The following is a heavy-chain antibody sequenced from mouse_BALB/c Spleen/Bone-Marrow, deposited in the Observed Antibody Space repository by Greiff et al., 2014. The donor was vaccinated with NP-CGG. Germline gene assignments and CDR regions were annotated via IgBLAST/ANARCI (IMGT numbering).Heavy chain of an antibody. CDR1: GFNIKDTY. J-gene: IGHJ1*01. D-gene: IGHD1-3*01. CDR3: ARQEFAIYWYSDV. Sequence: VQLQQSGAELVKPGASVKLSCSASGFNIKDTYMHWVKQRPEQGLEWIGRIDPANGNTKYDPKFQDKATITADTSSNTVDLQLSSLTFEDTAVYYCARQEFAIYWYSDVWRAGTTAPVPS. V-gene: IGHV14-3*02. CDR2: IDPANGNT.